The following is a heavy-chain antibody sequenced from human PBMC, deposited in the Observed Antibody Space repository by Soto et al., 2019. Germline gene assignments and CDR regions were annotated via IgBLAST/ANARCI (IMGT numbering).Heavy chain of an antibody. CDR2: IIPTFGTA. CDR1: GGTFSSYA. CDR3: ASWEIAVACTEVWYYYYYGMDV. J-gene: IGHJ6*02. D-gene: IGHD6-19*01. Sequence: QVQLVQSGAEVKKPGSSVKLSCKASGGTFSSYAISWVRQAPGQGLEWMGGIIPTFGTANYAQKFQGRVTITADESTSIAYMGLSSLRAEDTAVYYCASWEIAVACTEVWYYYYYGMDVLGQGATVTVSS. V-gene: IGHV1-69*01.